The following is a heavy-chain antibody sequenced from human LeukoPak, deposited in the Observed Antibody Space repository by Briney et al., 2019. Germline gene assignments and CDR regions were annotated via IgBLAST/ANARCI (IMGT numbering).Heavy chain of an antibody. Sequence: PSETLSLACTVSGGSINSGTFYWGWIRQPPGKGLEWIGSMYYDGSSYYNPSLKSRVTTSVDTSKNQFSLKLTSVTAADTAVYFCARRSDSGSDDGEDYFDYWGQGTLVTVSS. J-gene: IGHJ4*02. V-gene: IGHV4-39*01. CDR2: MYYDGSS. D-gene: IGHD1-26*01. CDR1: GGSINSGTFY. CDR3: ARRSDSGSDDGEDYFDY.